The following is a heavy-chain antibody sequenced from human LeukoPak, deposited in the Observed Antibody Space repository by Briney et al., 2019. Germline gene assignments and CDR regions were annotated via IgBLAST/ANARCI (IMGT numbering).Heavy chain of an antibody. CDR2: KYARGSS. V-gene: IGHV4-4*07. Sequence: RPSETLSLTCTVSGGSISNCYWSWIRQPAGKGLEWIGRKYARGSSNYNPPVQSRVTMSVDTSKNQFSLKLRSVTAADTAVYYCARGRYCSADICTGGDSFDIWGQGTMVSVSP. D-gene: IGHD2-15*01. CDR3: ARGRYCSADICTGGDSFDI. CDR1: GGSISNCY. J-gene: IGHJ3*02.